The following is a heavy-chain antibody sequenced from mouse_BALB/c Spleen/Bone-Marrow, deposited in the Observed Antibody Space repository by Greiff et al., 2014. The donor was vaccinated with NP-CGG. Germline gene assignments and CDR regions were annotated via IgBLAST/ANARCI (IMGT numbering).Heavy chain of an antibody. V-gene: IGHV1-67*01. D-gene: IGHD1-1*01. Sequence: VQLVESGPELVGPGVSVKLSCKGSGYTFTAYAMHWVKQSHAKSLEWIGLISTYSGNTHYNQNFKGKATMTVDKSSSTAYMELARLTSEDSAIYYCARNFYGSSYFDYWGQGTTLTVSS. J-gene: IGHJ2*01. CDR2: ISTYSGNT. CDR1: GYTFTAYA. CDR3: ARNFYGSSYFDY.